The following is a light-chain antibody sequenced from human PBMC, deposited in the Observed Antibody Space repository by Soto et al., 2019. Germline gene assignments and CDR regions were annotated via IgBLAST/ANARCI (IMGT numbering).Light chain of an antibody. V-gene: IGKV1-33*01. CDR1: QDITNY. CDR2: DAS. Sequence: DIQMTQSPASLSASVGDRLTLTCQASQDITNYLNWYHQKPGKAPKLLIFDASNLETGIPSRFSGGGSGTAFTFTISSLQPEDIPTYYGQQSHSLPLTFGPGT. CDR3: QQSHSLPLT. J-gene: IGKJ3*01.